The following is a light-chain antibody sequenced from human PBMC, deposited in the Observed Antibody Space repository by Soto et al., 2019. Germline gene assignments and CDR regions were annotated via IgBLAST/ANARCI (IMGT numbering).Light chain of an antibody. J-gene: IGLJ1*01. CDR3: CSYAGSSTFV. CDR1: SSDLGSYNL. CDR2: EGS. V-gene: IGLV2-23*01. Sequence: QSALTQPASVSGSPGQSITLSCTGTSSDLGSYNLVSWYQQHPGKAPKLMIYEGSKRPSGVSYRFSGSKSGNTASLTISGLQTEDEADYYCCSYAGSSTFVFGTGTKVT.